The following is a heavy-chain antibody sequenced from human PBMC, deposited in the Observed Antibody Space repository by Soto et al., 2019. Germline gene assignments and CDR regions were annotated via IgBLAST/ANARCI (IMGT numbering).Heavy chain of an antibody. CDR3: ARHRYYDLLTGYAFDY. CDR1: GGSISSYY. Sequence: SETLSLTCTVSGGSISSYYWTWIRQSPGKGLEWIGYIYYSGSTNYNPSLKSRVTISIDTSKNQFSLKLSSVTAADTAVYYCARHRYYDLLTGYAFDYWGQGTLVTVSS. CDR2: IYYSGST. D-gene: IGHD3-9*01. J-gene: IGHJ4*02. V-gene: IGHV4-59*01.